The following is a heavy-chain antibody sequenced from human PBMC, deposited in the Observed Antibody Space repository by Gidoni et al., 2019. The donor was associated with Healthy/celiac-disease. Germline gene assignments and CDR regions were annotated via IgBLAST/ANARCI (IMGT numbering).Heavy chain of an antibody. D-gene: IGHD4-4*01. CDR3: ARDPLPTREGYSPIGSYFDY. V-gene: IGHV1-69*01. CDR2: IIPIFGTA. J-gene: IGHJ4*02. Sequence: IIPIFGTANYAQKFQGRVTVTADESTSTAYMELSSLRSEDTAVYYCARDPLPTREGYSPIGSYFDYWGQGTLVTVSS.